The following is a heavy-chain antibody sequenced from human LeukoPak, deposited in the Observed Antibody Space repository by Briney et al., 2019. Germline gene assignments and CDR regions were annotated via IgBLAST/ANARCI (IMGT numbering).Heavy chain of an antibody. Sequence: GESLKISCKGSGYTFTTSWIGWVRQMPGQGLEWMGIIYPSDSDTRYSPSFQGQVTISADTSISTAYLQWSSLKASDTAMYYCARIYSSSSSWFDPWGQGTLVTVSS. J-gene: IGHJ5*02. V-gene: IGHV5-51*01. CDR3: ARIYSSSSSWFDP. CDR1: GYTFTTSW. CDR2: IYPSDSDT. D-gene: IGHD6-13*01.